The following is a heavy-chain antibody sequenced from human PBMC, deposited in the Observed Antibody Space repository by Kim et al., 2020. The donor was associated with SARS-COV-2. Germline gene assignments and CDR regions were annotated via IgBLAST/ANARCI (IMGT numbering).Heavy chain of an antibody. CDR1: GGTFSSYA. CDR3: ARTGWGYGSVQKRYDAFDI. V-gene: IGHV1-69*13. CDR2: IIPIFGTA. J-gene: IGHJ3*02. D-gene: IGHD3-10*01. Sequence: SVKVSCKASGGTFSSYAISWVRQAPGQGLEWMGGIIPIFGTANYAQKFQGRVTITADESTSTAYMELSSLRSEDTAVYYCARTGWGYGSVQKRYDAFDIWGQGTMVTVSS.